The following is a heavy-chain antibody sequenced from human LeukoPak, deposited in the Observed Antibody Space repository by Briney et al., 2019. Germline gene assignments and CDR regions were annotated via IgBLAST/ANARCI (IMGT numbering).Heavy chain of an antibody. Sequence: GGALRLSCAASGFTFSSLWMSWVRQAPGKGLERVASIKQDGREKDYEDSVKGRFTTSRDNAKNSLYLQMNSLRAEDKAVYYCARIVYGGYFSSFVCCGEGTLVTVSP. CDR3: ARIVYGGYFSSFVC. D-gene: IGHD4-17*01. V-gene: IGHV3-7*01. CDR2: IKQDGREK. CDR1: GFTFSSLW. J-gene: IGHJ4*02.